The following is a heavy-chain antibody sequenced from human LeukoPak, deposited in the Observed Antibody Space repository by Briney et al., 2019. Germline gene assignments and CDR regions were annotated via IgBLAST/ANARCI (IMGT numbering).Heavy chain of an antibody. J-gene: IGHJ4*02. D-gene: IGHD4-17*01. CDR2: INPNSGGT. Sequence: ASVKVSCKASGYTFTGYYMHWVRQAPGQGLEWMGRINPNSGGTNYAQKFQGRVTMTRDTSISTAYMELSRLRSDDTAVYYCARDTYGDYEIDYRGQGTLVTVSS. CDR1: GYTFTGYY. CDR3: ARDTYGDYEIDY. V-gene: IGHV1-2*06.